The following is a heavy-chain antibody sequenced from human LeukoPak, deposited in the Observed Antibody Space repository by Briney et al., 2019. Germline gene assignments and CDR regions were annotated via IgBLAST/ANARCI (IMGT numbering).Heavy chain of an antibody. CDR3: ARLPGRYYYYYMDV. Sequence: PGGSLRLSCAASGFTFDDYGMSWVRQAPGKGLEWVSGINWNGGSTGYADSVKGRFTISRDNAKNSLYLQMNSLRAEDTALYHCARLPGRYYYYYMDVWGKGTTVTVSS. CDR1: GFTFDDYG. J-gene: IGHJ6*03. CDR2: INWNGGST. V-gene: IGHV3-20*01. D-gene: IGHD5-18*01.